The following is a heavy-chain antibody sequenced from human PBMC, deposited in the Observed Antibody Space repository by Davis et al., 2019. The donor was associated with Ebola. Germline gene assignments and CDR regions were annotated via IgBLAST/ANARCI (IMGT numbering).Heavy chain of an antibody. J-gene: IGHJ6*02. CDR1: GFTFDDYA. CDR3: AKDKSQSTGYYYGMDV. Sequence: PGGSLRLSCSASGFTFDDYAMHWVRQAPGKGLEWVSGISWNSGSIGYADSVKGRFTISRDNAKNSLYLQMNSLRAEDTALYYCAKDKSQSTGYYYGMDVWGQGTTVTVSS. V-gene: IGHV3-9*01. CDR2: ISWNSGSI.